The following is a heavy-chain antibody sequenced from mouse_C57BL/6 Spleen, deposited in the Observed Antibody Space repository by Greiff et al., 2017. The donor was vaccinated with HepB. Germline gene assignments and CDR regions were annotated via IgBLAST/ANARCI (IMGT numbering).Heavy chain of an antibody. CDR2: IYPGDGDT. J-gene: IGHJ3*01. CDR3: ARATTVPSEPWFAY. D-gene: IGHD1-1*01. CDR1: GYAFSSYW. V-gene: IGHV1-80*01. Sequence: VKLQQSGAELVKPGASVKISCKASGYAFSSYWMNWVKQRPGKGLEWIGQIYPGDGDTNYNGKFKGKATLTADKSSSTAYMQLSSLTSEDSAVYFCARATTVPSEPWFAYWGQGTLVTVSA.